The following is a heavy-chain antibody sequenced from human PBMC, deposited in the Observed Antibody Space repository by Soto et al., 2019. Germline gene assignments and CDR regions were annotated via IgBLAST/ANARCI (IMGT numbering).Heavy chain of an antibody. CDR3: AHIPSTLLWFGERYFAY. CDR2: IYWDDDK. D-gene: IGHD3-10*01. Sequence: SGPTLVNPTQTLTLTCTFSGFSLSTSGVGVGWIRQPPGKALEWLALIYWDDDKRYSPSLKSRLTITKDTSKNQVVLTMTNMDPVDTATYYCAHIPSTLLWFGERYFAYWGQGTLVTVSS. J-gene: IGHJ4*02. V-gene: IGHV2-5*02. CDR1: GFSLSTSGVG.